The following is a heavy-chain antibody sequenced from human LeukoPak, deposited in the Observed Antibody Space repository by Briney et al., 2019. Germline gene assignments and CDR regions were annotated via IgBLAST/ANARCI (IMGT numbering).Heavy chain of an antibody. J-gene: IGHJ4*02. CDR1: RFTFTTYG. V-gene: IGHV3-23*01. CDR3: ARGVYYDSSGQPFGY. D-gene: IGHD3-22*01. Sequence: GGSLRLSCTGSRFTFTTYGIHWVRQAPGKGLEWVSGISPSGDILYYADSVKGQFAISRDNSKNTVYLQMNSLRAEDTAVYYCARGVYYDSSGQPFGYWGQGTLVTVSS. CDR2: ISPSGDIL.